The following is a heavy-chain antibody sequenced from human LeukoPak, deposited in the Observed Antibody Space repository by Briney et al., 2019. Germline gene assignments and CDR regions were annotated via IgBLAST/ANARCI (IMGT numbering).Heavy chain of an antibody. J-gene: IGHJ5*02. CDR2: ISAYNGNT. CDR1: GYTFTSYG. Sequence: GASVKVSCKASGYTFTSYGISWVRQAPGQGLEWMGWISAYNGNTNYAQKLQGRVTMTTDASTSTAYMELRSLRSDDTAVYYCASARQHYYDSSGYDNWFDPWGQGTLVTVSS. V-gene: IGHV1-18*01. CDR3: ASARQHYYDSSGYDNWFDP. D-gene: IGHD3-22*01.